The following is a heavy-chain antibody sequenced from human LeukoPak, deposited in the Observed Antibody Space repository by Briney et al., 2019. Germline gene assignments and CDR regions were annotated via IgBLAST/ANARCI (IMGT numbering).Heavy chain of an antibody. D-gene: IGHD2-15*01. CDR1: GFTFSSYA. J-gene: IGHJ5*02. CDR3: AKESDIVVVAVGWFDP. CDR2: ISGSGGST. V-gene: IGHV3-23*01. Sequence: GRSLRLSCAASGFTFSSYAMSWVRQAPGKGLEWVAAISGSGGSTYYADSVKGRFTISRDNSKNTLYLQMNSLRAEDTAVYYCAKESDIVVVAVGWFDPWGQGTLVTVSS.